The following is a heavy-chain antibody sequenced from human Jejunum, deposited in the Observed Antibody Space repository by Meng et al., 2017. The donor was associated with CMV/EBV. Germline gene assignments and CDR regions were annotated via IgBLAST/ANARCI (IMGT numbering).Heavy chain of an antibody. D-gene: IGHD3-3*01. CDR2: THDTGST. CDR1: VGPRCGCDYY. J-gene: IGHJ4*02. Sequence: VQLSKPAPVCVNPSQTQLPPSTVPVGPRCGCDYYWSSIPHTPGKAPQWIGYTHDTGSTYYNPSLTSRVDISVGTSNNQFSLTLTSVTAADTAVYFCARGSIFVSFDSWGQGTLVTVSS. CDR3: ARGSIFVSFDS. V-gene: IGHV4-30-4*01.